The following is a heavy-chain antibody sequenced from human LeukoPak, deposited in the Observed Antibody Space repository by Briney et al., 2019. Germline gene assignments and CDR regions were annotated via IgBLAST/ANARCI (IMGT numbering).Heavy chain of an antibody. D-gene: IGHD1-26*01. V-gene: IGHV1-69*04. Sequence: SVKVSCKASGGTFSSYAISWVRQAPGQGLEWMGRIIPILGIANYAQKFQGRVTITADKSTSIAYMELSSLRSEDTAVYYCARDPVGSYPTRYYYYGMDVWGQGTTVTVSS. J-gene: IGHJ6*02. CDR2: IIPILGIA. CDR3: ARDPVGSYPTRYYYYGMDV. CDR1: GGTFSSYA.